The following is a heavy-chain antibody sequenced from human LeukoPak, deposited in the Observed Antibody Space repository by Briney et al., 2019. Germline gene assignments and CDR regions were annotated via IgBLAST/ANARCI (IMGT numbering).Heavy chain of an antibody. D-gene: IGHD4-17*01. Sequence: GGSLRLSCAASGFTFSTYVMSWVRQAPGKGLGWVSDISGSGGNTHYADSVKGRFTISRDNSKNTLYLQMNSLRAEDTALYYCATEKRSTTAYDYWGQGTLVTVSS. CDR2: ISGSGGNT. CDR3: ATEKRSTTAYDY. CDR1: GFTFSTYV. J-gene: IGHJ4*02. V-gene: IGHV3-23*01.